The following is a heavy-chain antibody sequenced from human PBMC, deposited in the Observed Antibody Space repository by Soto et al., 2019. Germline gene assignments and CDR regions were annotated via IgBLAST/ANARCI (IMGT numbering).Heavy chain of an antibody. CDR3: AITHLRFGEHHY. CDR1: GYTFTSYD. Sequence: QVQLVQSGAEVKKPGASVKVSCKASGYTFTSYDINWVRPAPGQGLEWMGWMNPNRGNTCYAQKFQGRVTMTRNTGISTAYRELSSLRSEDTAVYYCAITHLRFGEHHYWGQGSLVTVSS. CDR2: MNPNRGNT. D-gene: IGHD3-10*01. V-gene: IGHV1-8*01. J-gene: IGHJ4*02.